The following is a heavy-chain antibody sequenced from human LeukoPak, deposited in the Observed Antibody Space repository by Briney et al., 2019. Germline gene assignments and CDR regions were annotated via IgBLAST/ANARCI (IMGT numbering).Heavy chain of an antibody. J-gene: IGHJ6*02. CDR3: ARDREQLVSGLPGDYYYYGMDV. Sequence: ASVKVSCKASGYTFTSYGINWVRQAPGQGLEWMGWISAYNGNTNYAQKLQGRVTMTTDTSTSTAYMELRSLRSDDTAVYYCARDREQLVSGLPGDYYYYGMDVWGQGTTVTVSS. CDR2: ISAYNGNT. CDR1: GYTFTSYG. V-gene: IGHV1-18*01. D-gene: IGHD6-13*01.